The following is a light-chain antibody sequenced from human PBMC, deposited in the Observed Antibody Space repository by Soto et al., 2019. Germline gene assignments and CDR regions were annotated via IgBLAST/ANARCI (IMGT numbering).Light chain of an antibody. CDR1: QSVSSYY. CDR2: CAS. Sequence: IVLTQSPGTGSLSRGERATLSCRASQSVSSYYLAWYQQKPGQAPRLLIYCASSRATDIPDRFSGSGTGTDFTLTISSLEPEDFAVYYCQQYGSSLYTFGQGTKLEIK. J-gene: IGKJ2*01. CDR3: QQYGSSLYT. V-gene: IGKV3-20*01.